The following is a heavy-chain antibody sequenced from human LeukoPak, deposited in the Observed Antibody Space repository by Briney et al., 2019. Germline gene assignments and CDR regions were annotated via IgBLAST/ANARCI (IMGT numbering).Heavy chain of an antibody. Sequence: QPGGSLRLSCAASGFTFSSYSMNWVRQAPGKGLEWVSYISSSSSTIYYADSVKGRFTISRDNAKNSLYLQMNSLGDEDTAVYYCARLVTIDYWGQGTLVTVSS. CDR1: GFTFSSYS. J-gene: IGHJ4*02. CDR3: ARLVTIDY. CDR2: ISSSSSTI. D-gene: IGHD3-3*01. V-gene: IGHV3-48*02.